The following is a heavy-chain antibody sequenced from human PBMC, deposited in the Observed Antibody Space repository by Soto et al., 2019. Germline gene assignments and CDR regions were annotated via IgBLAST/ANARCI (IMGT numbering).Heavy chain of an antibody. CDR1: GGSISSGGYY. CDR2: IYYSGST. V-gene: IGHV4-31*03. D-gene: IGHD2-21*01. Sequence: SETLSLTCTVSGGSISSGGYYWSWIRQHPGKGLEWIGYIYYSGSTYYNPSLKSRVTISVDTSKNQFSLRLTSVTAADTAIYYCARDISASDGDYWGQGTLVTVSS. J-gene: IGHJ4*02. CDR3: ARDISASDGDY.